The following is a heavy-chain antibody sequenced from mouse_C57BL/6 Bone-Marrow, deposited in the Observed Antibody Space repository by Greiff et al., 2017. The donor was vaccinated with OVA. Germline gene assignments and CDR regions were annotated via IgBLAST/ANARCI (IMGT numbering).Heavy chain of an antibody. D-gene: IGHD1-1*01. V-gene: IGHV14-4*01. Sequence: VQLQQSGAELVRPGASVKLSCTASGFNIKDDYMHWVKQRPEQGLEWIGWIDPENGDTEYASKFQGKATITADTSSNTAYLQLSSLTSEDTAVYYCTTSDYGSSPDAMDYWGQGTSVTVSS. CDR2: IDPENGDT. CDR1: GFNIKDDY. J-gene: IGHJ4*01. CDR3: TTSDYGSSPDAMDY.